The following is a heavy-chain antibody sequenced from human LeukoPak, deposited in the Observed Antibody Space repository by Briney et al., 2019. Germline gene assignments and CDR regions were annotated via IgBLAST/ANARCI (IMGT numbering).Heavy chain of an antibody. Sequence: GGSLRLSCAASGFTFDDYAMHWVRQAPGKGLEWVSGISWNSGSIGYADSVKGRFTISRDNAKNSLYLQMNSLRAEDTALYYCAKDIRYYDILTGYSEAFDIWGQGTMVTVSS. CDR2: ISWNSGSI. D-gene: IGHD3-9*01. J-gene: IGHJ3*02. CDR1: GFTFDDYA. V-gene: IGHV3-9*01. CDR3: AKDIRYYDILTGYSEAFDI.